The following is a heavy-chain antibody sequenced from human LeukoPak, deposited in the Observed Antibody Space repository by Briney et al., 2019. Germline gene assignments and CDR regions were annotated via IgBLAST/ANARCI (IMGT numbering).Heavy chain of an antibody. J-gene: IGHJ4*02. CDR1: GFTFSNYA. D-gene: IGHD2-15*01. V-gene: IGHV3-23*01. CDR2: INPDDGGS. CDR3: ARSGVATCHY. Sequence: AGGSLRLSCQASGFTFSNYAMSWVRQAPGKGLEWLSSINPDDGGSFFANSVKGRFTISRDESRSVVYLQMNSLRAEDTAVYYCARSGVATCHYWGQGILVTVSS.